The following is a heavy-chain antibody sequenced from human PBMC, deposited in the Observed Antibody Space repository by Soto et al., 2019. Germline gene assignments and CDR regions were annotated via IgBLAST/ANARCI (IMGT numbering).Heavy chain of an antibody. CDR1: GFSLTSPAVG. V-gene: IGHV2-5*02. CDR3: AHGRGWLSDY. CDR2: IYWDDDK. J-gene: IGHJ4*02. D-gene: IGHD6-19*01. Sequence: QITLKESGPPLVKPTQTLTLTCTFSGFSLTSPAVGVNWIRQPPGKALEWLALIYWDDDKQYSPSLKSRLTITKDTSKNPVVLTMTNMDPVDTATYYCAHGRGWLSDYWGQGTLVTVSS.